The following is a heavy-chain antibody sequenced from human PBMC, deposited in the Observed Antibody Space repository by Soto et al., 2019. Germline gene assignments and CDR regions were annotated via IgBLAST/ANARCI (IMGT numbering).Heavy chain of an antibody. CDR1: GGTFSSYA. Sequence: QVQLVQSGAEVKKPGSSVKVSCKASGGTFSSYAISWVRQAPGQGLEWMGGIIPIFGTANYAQKFQGRVTITADESTSTAYMELSRLRSEDTAVYYCASAVVVAATEFPPFDYCGQGTLVTVSS. CDR2: IIPIFGTA. J-gene: IGHJ4*02. D-gene: IGHD2-15*01. V-gene: IGHV1-69*01. CDR3: ASAVVVAATEFPPFDY.